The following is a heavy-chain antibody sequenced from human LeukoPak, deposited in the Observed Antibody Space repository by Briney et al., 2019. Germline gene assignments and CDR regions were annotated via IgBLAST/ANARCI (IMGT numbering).Heavy chain of an antibody. Sequence: GGSLRLSCAASGFTFSSYWMSWVRQAPGKGLEWVSVISGTGGTTYYADSVKGQFTVSRDNSQNTLYLQMNSLRVDDTAVYYCAKGSSRGTTLTWFDPWGQGTLSPSPQ. V-gene: IGHV3-23*01. J-gene: IGHJ5*02. CDR3: AKGSSRGTTLTWFDP. CDR1: GFTFSSYW. CDR2: ISGTGGTT. D-gene: IGHD4-17*01.